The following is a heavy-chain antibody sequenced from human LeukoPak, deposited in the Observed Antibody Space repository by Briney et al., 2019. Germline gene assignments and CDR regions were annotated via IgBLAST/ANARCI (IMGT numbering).Heavy chain of an antibody. CDR3: ARRYYYGAGSPNDAFDI. V-gene: IGHV4-59*01. Sequence: SETLSLTCTVSGGSISSYYWSWIRPPPGKGLEWIGYIYYSGSTNYNPSLKGRVTISVATSEIQFSLKLSSVTAADTAVYFCARRYYYGAGSPNDAFDIWGQGTMVTVSS. D-gene: IGHD3-10*01. CDR2: IYYSGST. J-gene: IGHJ3*02. CDR1: GGSISSYY.